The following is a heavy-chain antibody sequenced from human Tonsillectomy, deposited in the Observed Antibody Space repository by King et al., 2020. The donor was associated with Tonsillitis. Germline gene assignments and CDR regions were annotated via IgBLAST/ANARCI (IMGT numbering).Heavy chain of an antibody. J-gene: IGHJ6*02. V-gene: IGHV3-33*01. CDR2: IWFDGSNK. Sequence: VQLVESGGGVVQPGRSLRLSCAASGFTFSSYGMHWVRQAPGMWLEWLAFIWFDGSNKYYADSVKGRLTISRDNSKNTLYLQINSLRAEDTAVYYCARDGVVDLRDGMDVWGQGTTVTVSS. CDR1: GFTFSSYG. D-gene: IGHD3-3*01. CDR3: ARDGVVDLRDGMDV.